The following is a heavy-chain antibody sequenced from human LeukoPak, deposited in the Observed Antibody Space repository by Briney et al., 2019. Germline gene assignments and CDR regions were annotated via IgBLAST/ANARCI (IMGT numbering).Heavy chain of an antibody. V-gene: IGHV3-21*01. D-gene: IGHD2-2*01. CDR2: ISSSRGYN. Sequence: GGSLRLSCAASGFTFSSYTMNWVRQAPGKGLEWVSSISSSRGYNYYADSVKGRFTISRDNAKNSLYLQMNSLRAEDTAVYYCARGRPRDCSSTSCYVPNDYWGQGTLVTVSS. CDR1: GFTFSSYT. J-gene: IGHJ4*02. CDR3: ARGRPRDCSSTSCYVPNDY.